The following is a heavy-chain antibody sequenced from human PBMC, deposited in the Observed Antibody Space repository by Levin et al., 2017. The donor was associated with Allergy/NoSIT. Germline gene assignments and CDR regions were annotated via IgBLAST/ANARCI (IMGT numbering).Heavy chain of an antibody. D-gene: IGHD3-16*01. V-gene: IGHV3-23*01. CDR3: AKDDGFKGEIREDFDY. CDR1: GFTFSRYP. Sequence: GGSLRLSCAASGFTFSRYPMAWVRQAPGKGLEWVATISSSSDATYYAGSVKGRFTISRDNSKNTLYLQMSSLRAEDTAVFYCAKDDGFKGEIREDFDYWGQGTLVTVSS. J-gene: IGHJ4*02. CDR2: ISSSSDAT.